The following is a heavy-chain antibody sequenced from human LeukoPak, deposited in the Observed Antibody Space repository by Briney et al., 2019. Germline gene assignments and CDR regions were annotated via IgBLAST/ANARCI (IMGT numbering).Heavy chain of an antibody. J-gene: IGHJ4*02. Sequence: SETLSLTCTVSGGSISYNYWSWIRRPAGKGLEWIGRIFTSGSTNYNPSLRSRVTMSVDTSKNQFSLKLSSVTAADTAVYYCARRGDYFDFWGQGTLVTVSS. CDR2: IFTSGST. CDR3: ARRGDYFDF. V-gene: IGHV4-4*07. CDR1: GGSISYNY.